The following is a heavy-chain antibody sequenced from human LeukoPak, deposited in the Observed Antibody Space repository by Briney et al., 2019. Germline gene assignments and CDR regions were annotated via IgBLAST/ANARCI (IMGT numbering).Heavy chain of an antibody. D-gene: IGHD2-8*02. V-gene: IGHV3-30*02. J-gene: IGHJ4*02. CDR3: ASYLYWWSDLGY. Sequence: QPGGSLRLSCAASGFTFSSYGMHWVRQAPGKGLEWVAFIRYDGSNKYYADSVKGRFTISRDNSKNTLYLQMNSLRAEDTAVYYCASYLYWWSDLGYWGQGTLVTVSS. CDR2: IRYDGSNK. CDR1: GFTFSSYG.